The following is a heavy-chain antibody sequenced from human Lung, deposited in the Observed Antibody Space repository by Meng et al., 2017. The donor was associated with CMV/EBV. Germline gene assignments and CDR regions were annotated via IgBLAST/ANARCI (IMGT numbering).Heavy chain of an antibody. Sequence: LXCTVSGGXISSYYWSWIRQPPGKGLEWIGYIYYSGSTNYNPSLKSRVTISVDTSKNQFSLKLSSVTAADTAVYYCARVLGYCSSTSCYRRSHSPLDWFDPWGQGTXVTVSS. CDR2: IYYSGST. CDR1: GGXISSYY. J-gene: IGHJ5*02. V-gene: IGHV4-59*01. D-gene: IGHD2-2*01. CDR3: ARVLGYCSSTSCYRRSHSPLDWFDP.